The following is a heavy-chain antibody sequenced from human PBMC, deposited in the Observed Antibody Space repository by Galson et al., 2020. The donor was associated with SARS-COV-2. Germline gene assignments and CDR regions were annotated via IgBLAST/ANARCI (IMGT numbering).Heavy chain of an antibody. V-gene: IGHV5-10-1*01. D-gene: IGHD6-19*01. Sequence: GGSLRLSCKGSGYSFSSYWISWVRQMPGKGLEWMGRIDPSDSYTNYSPSFQGHVTISTDKSISTAYLQWSSLKASDTAIYYCARPPLSGYSSGFGVWGQGTTVTVSS. J-gene: IGHJ6*02. CDR1: GYSFSSYW. CDR3: ARPPLSGYSSGFGV. CDR2: IDPSDSYT.